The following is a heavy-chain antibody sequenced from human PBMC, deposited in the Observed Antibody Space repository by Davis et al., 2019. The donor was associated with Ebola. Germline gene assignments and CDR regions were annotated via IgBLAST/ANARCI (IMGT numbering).Heavy chain of an antibody. Sequence: PGGSLRLSCTASGFAFSSYEMNWVRQAPGKGLEWISYISNSGGTIYYADSVKGRFTISRDNAKNTLYLQMNNLRAKDTAVYYCARGLYDESSVGLDVWGQGTTVTVSS. V-gene: IGHV3-48*03. D-gene: IGHD3-22*01. J-gene: IGHJ6*02. CDR3: ARGLYDESSVGLDV. CDR1: GFAFSSYE. CDR2: ISNSGGTI.